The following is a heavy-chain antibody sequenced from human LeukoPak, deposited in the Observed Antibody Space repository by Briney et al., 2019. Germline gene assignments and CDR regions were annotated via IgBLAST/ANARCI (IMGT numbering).Heavy chain of an antibody. V-gene: IGHV4-30-2*01. CDR2: IYHSGST. D-gene: IGHD3-10*02. CDR1: GGSISSGGYS. CDR3: ARRMFGVKAFDI. Sequence: PSQTLSLTCAVSGGSISSGGYSWSWIRQPPGKGLEWIGYIYHSGSTYYNPSLKSRVTISVDRSKNQFSLKLSSVTAADTAVYYCARRMFGVKAFDIWGQGTMVTVSS. J-gene: IGHJ3*02.